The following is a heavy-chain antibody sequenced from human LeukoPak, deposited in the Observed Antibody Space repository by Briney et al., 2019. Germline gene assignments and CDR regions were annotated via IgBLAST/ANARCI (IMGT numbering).Heavy chain of an antibody. Sequence: GGSLRLSCAASGFTFSSHWMTWVRQAPGQGLEWVALIWCDGSNKYYADSVKGRFTISRDNSKNTVYLQMNSLRVEDTALYYCARDRPTGSYYSIDYWGQGTLATASS. D-gene: IGHD1-26*01. CDR1: GFTFSSHW. J-gene: IGHJ4*02. CDR2: IWCDGSNK. CDR3: ARDRPTGSYYSIDY. V-gene: IGHV3-33*08.